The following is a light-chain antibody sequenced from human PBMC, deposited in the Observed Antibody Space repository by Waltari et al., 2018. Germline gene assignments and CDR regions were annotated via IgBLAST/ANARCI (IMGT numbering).Light chain of an antibody. Sequence: ETVMTQSPATLSALPGERVTLSCGASQSISSHVAWYQQKPDQPPRLVIYSASSRATGVPVRFSGSGSGTDFTLTISNLQSEDFAVYYCQQYNNWPLTFGGGTKVEL. CDR2: SAS. CDR1: QSISSH. CDR3: QQYNNWPLT. V-gene: IGKV3-15*01. J-gene: IGKJ4*01.